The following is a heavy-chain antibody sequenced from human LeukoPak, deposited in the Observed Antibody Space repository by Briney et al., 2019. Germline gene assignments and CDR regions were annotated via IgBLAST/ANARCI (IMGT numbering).Heavy chain of an antibody. CDR2: IWYDGSNK. J-gene: IGHJ1*01. Sequence: HPGRSLRLSCAASGFTFSNYGMHWVRQAPGKGLEWVAVIWYDGSNKYYADSVKGRFTISRDNSKNTLYLQMNSLRVEDTAVYYCARGDYYDSSGHSQYFQHWGQGTRVTVSS. CDR1: GFTFSNYG. CDR3: ARGDYYDSSGHSQYFQH. D-gene: IGHD3-22*01. V-gene: IGHV3-33*01.